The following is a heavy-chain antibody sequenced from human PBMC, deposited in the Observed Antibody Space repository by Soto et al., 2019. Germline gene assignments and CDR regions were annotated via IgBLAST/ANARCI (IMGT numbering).Heavy chain of an antibody. CDR2: ISYDGSNK. Sequence: LRLSCAASGFTFSSYAMHWVRQAPGKGLEWVAVISYDGSNKYYADSVKGRFTISRDNSKNTLYLQMNSLRAEDTAVYYCARENGDYPHYYYGMDVWGQGTTVTVSS. J-gene: IGHJ6*02. D-gene: IGHD4-17*01. CDR1: GFTFSSYA. CDR3: ARENGDYPHYYYGMDV. V-gene: IGHV3-30-3*01.